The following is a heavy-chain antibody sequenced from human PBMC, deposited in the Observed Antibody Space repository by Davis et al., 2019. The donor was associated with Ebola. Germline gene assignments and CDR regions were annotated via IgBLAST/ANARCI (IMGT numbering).Heavy chain of an antibody. CDR1: GFTFSDYY. Sequence: GESLKISCAASGFTFSDYYMSWIRQAPGKGLEWVSYISSSGSTIYYADSVKGRFTISRDNAKNSLYLQMNSLRAEDTAVYYCARERNYGNYYYGMEVWGQGTTVTVSS. CDR3: ARERNYGNYYYGMEV. CDR2: ISSSGSTI. J-gene: IGHJ6*02. D-gene: IGHD1-7*01. V-gene: IGHV3-11*04.